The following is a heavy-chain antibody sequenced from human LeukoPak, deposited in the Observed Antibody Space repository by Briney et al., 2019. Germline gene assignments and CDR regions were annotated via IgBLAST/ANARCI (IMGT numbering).Heavy chain of an antibody. CDR2: IYTSGST. Sequence: PSETLSLTCTVSGGSISSYYWSWIRQPAGKGLEWIGRIYTSGSTNYNPSLKSRVTMSVDTSKNQFSLKLSSVTAADTAVYYCARPQDFGLTGMNAFDIWGQGTMVTVSS. D-gene: IGHD7-27*01. CDR1: GGSISSYY. J-gene: IGHJ3*02. V-gene: IGHV4-4*07. CDR3: ARPQDFGLTGMNAFDI.